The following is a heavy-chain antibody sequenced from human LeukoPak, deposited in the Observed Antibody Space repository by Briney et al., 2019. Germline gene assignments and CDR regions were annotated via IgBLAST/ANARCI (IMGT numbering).Heavy chain of an antibody. D-gene: IGHD4-17*01. CDR2: ISSSSSYI. V-gene: IGHV3-21*01. Sequence: GRSLRLSCAASGFTFSSYSMNWVRQAPGKGLEWVSSISSSSSYIYYADSVKGRFTISRDNAKNSLCLQMNSLRAEDTAVYYCARDQGYGDYPNWFDPWGQGTLVTVSS. CDR3: ARDQGYGDYPNWFDP. J-gene: IGHJ5*02. CDR1: GFTFSSYS.